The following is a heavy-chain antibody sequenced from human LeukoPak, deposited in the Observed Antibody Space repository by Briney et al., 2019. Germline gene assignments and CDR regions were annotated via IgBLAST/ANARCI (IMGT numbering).Heavy chain of an antibody. Sequence: GGSLRLSCAASGFTFSSYWMSWVRQAPGKGLEWVANIKQDGSEKYYVDSVKGRFTISRDNAKNSLYLQMSSLRAEDTAVYYCARVNYDYVWGSMNYYGMDVWGQGTTVTVSS. J-gene: IGHJ6*02. V-gene: IGHV3-7*04. CDR1: GFTFSSYW. CDR2: IKQDGSEK. D-gene: IGHD3-16*01. CDR3: ARVNYDYVWGSMNYYGMDV.